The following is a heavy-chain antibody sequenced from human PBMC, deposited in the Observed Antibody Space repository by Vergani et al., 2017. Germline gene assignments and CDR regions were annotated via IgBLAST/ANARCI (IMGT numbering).Heavy chain of an antibody. D-gene: IGHD3-16*01. Sequence: QVQLQESGPGLVKPSETLSLTCTVSGGSISSYYWSWIRQPPGKGLEWIGYIYYSGSTNYNPSLKSRVTISVDTSKNQFSLKLSSVTAADTAGYYCARGNLGGGFDIWGQGTMVTVSS. J-gene: IGHJ3*02. CDR3: ARGNLGGGFDI. CDR1: GGSISSYY. CDR2: IYYSGST. V-gene: IGHV4-59*12.